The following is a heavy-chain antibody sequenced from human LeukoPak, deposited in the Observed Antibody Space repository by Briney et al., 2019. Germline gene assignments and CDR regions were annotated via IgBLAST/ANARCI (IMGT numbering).Heavy chain of an antibody. D-gene: IGHD6-19*01. CDR2: IGGSVGSM. V-gene: IGHV3-23*01. J-gene: IGHJ6*02. CDR3: AKDRAQWLDYGMDV. Sequence: GGSLRLSCAASGFTFSSYVMSWVRQAPGKGLEWVSNIGGSVGSMFYAASVKGRFAISRDNSKKTLFLQMNNLRVEDTAVYYCAKDRAQWLDYGMDVWGQGTTVTVSS. CDR1: GFTFSSYV.